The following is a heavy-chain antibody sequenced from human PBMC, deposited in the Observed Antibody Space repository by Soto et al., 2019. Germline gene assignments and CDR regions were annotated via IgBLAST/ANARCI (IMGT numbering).Heavy chain of an antibody. CDR2: LTGSSSNI. Sequence: PGGSLRLSCAASGFSFRCYAMSWVRQAPGKGLEWISTLTGSSSNIYYADSVKGRFAISRDNSRNTLYLQMNSLTAEDTAVYYCANGRATYGLLTHDYWGQGTLVTVSS. J-gene: IGHJ4*02. D-gene: IGHD3-10*01. CDR1: GFSFRCYA. V-gene: IGHV3-23*01. CDR3: ANGRATYGLLTHDY.